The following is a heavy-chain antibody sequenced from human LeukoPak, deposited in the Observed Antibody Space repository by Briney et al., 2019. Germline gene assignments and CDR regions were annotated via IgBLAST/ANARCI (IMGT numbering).Heavy chain of an antibody. CDR1: GGSFSGYY. J-gene: IGHJ3*02. CDR3: ARARRPKYDFWSGYYSRRASAFDI. V-gene: IGHV4-34*01. CDR2: INHSGST. D-gene: IGHD3-3*01. Sequence: PSETLSLTCAVYGGSFSGYYWSWIRQPPGKGLEWIGEINHSGSTNYNPSLKSRVTISVDTSKNQFSLKLSSVTAADTAVYYCARARRPKYDFWSGYYSRRASAFDIWGQGTMVTVSS.